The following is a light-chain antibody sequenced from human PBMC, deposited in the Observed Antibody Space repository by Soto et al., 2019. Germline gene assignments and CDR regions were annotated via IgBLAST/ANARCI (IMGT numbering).Light chain of an antibody. V-gene: IGLV1-47*02. CDR1: SSNIAKNY. CDR3: AAWDDRLSGYG. Sequence: QSVLTQPPSTSGTPGQRVTISCSGDSSNIAKNYVYWYQQVPGMAPKLLIYSDNQRPSGVPDRFSGSKSGTSASLAISGLRSEDEADYYCAAWDDRLSGYGFGGGTKLTDL. CDR2: SDN. J-gene: IGLJ2*01.